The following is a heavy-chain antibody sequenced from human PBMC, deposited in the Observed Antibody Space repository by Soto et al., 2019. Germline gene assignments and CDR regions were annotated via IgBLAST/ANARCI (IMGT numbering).Heavy chain of an antibody. CDR1: GGSFSGYY. CDR3: ARINFDYYDSSGYSRWFDP. CDR2: INHSGST. J-gene: IGHJ5*02. V-gene: IGHV4-34*01. D-gene: IGHD3-22*01. Sequence: SETLSLTCAVYGGSFSGYYWTWIRQPPGTGLEWIGEINHSGSTYYNPSLKSRVTISVDRSKNQFSLKLSSVTAADTAVYYCARINFDYYDSSGYSRWFDPWGQGTLVTVSS.